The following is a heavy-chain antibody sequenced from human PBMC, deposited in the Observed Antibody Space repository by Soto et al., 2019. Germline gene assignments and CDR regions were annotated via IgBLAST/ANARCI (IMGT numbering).Heavy chain of an antibody. CDR1: GFTVSSNY. V-gene: IGHV3-66*04. CDR2: IYSGGST. J-gene: IGHJ4*02. D-gene: IGHD6-13*01. CDR3: ARPYSSSWYSFDY. Sequence: EVQLVESGGGLVQPGGSLRLSCAASGFTVSSNYMSWVRQAPGKGLEWVSVIYSGGSTHYADSVKGRFTISRDNSKNTLYLQMNSLRAGDTALYYCARPYSSSWYSFDYWGQGTLVTVSS.